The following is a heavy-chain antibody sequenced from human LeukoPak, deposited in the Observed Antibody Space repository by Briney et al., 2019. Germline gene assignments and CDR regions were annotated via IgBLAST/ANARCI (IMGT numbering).Heavy chain of an antibody. J-gene: IGHJ5*02. CDR2: INHSGST. CDR3: ARVYGDYAEDWFDP. D-gene: IGHD4-17*01. CDR1: GGSFSGYY. V-gene: IGHV4-34*01. Sequence: SETLSLTCAVYGGSFSGYYWSWIRQPPGKGLEWIGEINHSGSTNYNPSLKSRVTISVDTSKNQFSLKLSSVTAADTAVYYCARVYGDYAEDWFDPWGQGTLVTVSS.